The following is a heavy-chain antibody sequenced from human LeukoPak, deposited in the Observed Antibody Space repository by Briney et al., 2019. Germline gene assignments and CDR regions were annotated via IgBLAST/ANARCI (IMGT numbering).Heavy chain of an antibody. V-gene: IGHV3-23*01. CDR2: ISGSGGST. J-gene: IGHJ4*02. CDR3: ARDSYSRGIAVAHCFDY. CDR1: GFTLSSYA. D-gene: IGHD6-19*01. Sequence: GGSLRLSCAASGFTLSSYAMSWVRQAPGKGLEWVSAISGSGGSTYYADSVKGRFTISRDNSKNTLYLQMNSLRAEDTAVYYCARDSYSRGIAVAHCFDYWGQGTLVTVSS.